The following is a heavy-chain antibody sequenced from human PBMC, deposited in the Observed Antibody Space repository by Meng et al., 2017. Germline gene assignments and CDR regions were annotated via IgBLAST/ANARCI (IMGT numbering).Heavy chain of an antibody. CDR1: GFTFSSYG. D-gene: IGHD2-15*01. CDR2: IWYDGSNK. Sequence: GESLKISCAASGFTFSSYGMHWVRQAPGKGLEWVAVIWYDGSNKYYADSVKGRFTISRDNSKNTLYLQMNSLRAEDTAVYYCARAGSGGSCDYWGQGTLVTVSS. V-gene: IGHV3-33*01. J-gene: IGHJ4*02. CDR3: ARAGSGGSCDY.